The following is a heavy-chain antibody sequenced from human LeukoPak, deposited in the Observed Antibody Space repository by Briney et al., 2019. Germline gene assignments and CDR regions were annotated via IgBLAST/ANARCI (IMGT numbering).Heavy chain of an antibody. V-gene: IGHV3-7*01. Sequence: PGGSLRLSCAASGFTFSSYWMSWVRQAPGKGLEWVANIKQDGSEKYYVDSAKGRFTISRDNAKNSLYLQMNSLRAEDTAVYYCASIGSEWFDIDYWGQGTLVTVSS. CDR1: GFTFSSYW. CDR3: ASIGSEWFDIDY. D-gene: IGHD3-3*01. CDR2: IKQDGSEK. J-gene: IGHJ4*02.